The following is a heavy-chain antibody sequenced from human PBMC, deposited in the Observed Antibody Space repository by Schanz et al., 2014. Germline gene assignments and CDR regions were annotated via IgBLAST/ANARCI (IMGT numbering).Heavy chain of an antibody. CDR2: IIPILGIA. CDR3: ATIGVNDYWRFGLDL. Sequence: QVQLVQSGAEVKKPGASVKVSCKASGGTFNSYTINWVRQAPGQGLEWMGRIIPILGIANYAQKFLGRVTITADKSTSTAYMELKSLRSADTAVYYCATIGVNDYWRFGLDLWGQGTTXTVSS. D-gene: IGHD3-16*01. J-gene: IGHJ6*02. V-gene: IGHV1-69*02. CDR1: GGTFNSYT.